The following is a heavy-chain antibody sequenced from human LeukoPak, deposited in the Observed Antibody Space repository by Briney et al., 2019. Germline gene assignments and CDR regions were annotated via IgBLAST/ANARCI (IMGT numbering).Heavy chain of an antibody. CDR2: INPNSGGT. V-gene: IGHV1-2*02. D-gene: IGHD2-15*01. CDR3: ARTRYCSGGSCYASDY. CDR1: GYTFTGYY. Sequence: ASVKVSCKASGYTFTGYYMHWVRQAPGQGLEWMGWINPNSGGTNYAQKLQGRVTMTTDTSTSTAYMELRSLRSDDTAVYYCARTRYCSGGSCYASDYWGQGTLVTVSS. J-gene: IGHJ4*02.